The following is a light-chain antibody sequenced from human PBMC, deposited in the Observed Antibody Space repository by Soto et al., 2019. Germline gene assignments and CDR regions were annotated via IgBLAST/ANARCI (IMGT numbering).Light chain of an antibody. Sequence: QAVVTQSPSASGTPGQRVTISCSGSSSNIGSNPVSWYQQLPGTAPKLLIYSNNQRPSGVPDRFSGSKSGTSASLAISGLQSEDEADYYCAAWDDSLSGYVFGTGTKVTVL. CDR2: SNN. J-gene: IGLJ1*01. CDR3: AAWDDSLSGYV. CDR1: SSNIGSNP. V-gene: IGLV1-44*01.